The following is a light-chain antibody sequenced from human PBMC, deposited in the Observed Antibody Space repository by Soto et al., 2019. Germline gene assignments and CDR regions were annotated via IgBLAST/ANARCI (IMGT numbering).Light chain of an antibody. CDR3: QQRSNWPPIT. V-gene: IGKV3-15*01. CDR2: GAS. J-gene: IGKJ5*01. CDR1: QSVSDS. Sequence: EIVMTQSPATLSVSPGERATLSCRASQSVSDSLAWYQQKPGQPPRLLIFGASTRATGIPARFSGSGSGTDFTLTINSLEPEDFAIYYCQQRSNWPPITFGQGTRLEIK.